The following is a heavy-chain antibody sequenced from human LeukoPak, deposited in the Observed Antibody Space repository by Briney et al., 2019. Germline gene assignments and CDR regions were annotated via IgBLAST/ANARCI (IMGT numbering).Heavy chain of an antibody. V-gene: IGHV3-53*01. Sequence: GGSLRLSCAASGFTVSTTYMNWLRQAPGKGLEWGSILYSGSDTYYADSVKGRVTISRDNSKNILFLQMYSLRAEDTAVYYCARVGAGDHFHWYFDVWGRGTLVTVSS. CDR2: LYSGSDT. CDR1: GFTVSTTY. D-gene: IGHD1-14*01. CDR3: ARVGAGDHFHWYFDV. J-gene: IGHJ2*01.